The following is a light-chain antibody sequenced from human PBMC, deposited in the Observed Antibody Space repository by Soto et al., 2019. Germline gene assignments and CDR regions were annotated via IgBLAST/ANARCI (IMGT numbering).Light chain of an antibody. CDR2: AAS. CDR3: QQLNSYPWT. CDR1: QGISSY. Sequence: DIQLTQSPSFLSASVGDIVAITCLARQGISSYLAWYQQKPGKAPKLLIYAASTLQSGVPSRFSGSGSGTEFTLTISSLQPEDFATYYCQQLNSYPWTFGQGTKV. J-gene: IGKJ1*01. V-gene: IGKV1-9*01.